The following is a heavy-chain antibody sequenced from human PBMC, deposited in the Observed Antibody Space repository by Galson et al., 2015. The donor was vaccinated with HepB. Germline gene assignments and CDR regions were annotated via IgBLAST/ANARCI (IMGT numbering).Heavy chain of an antibody. CDR1: GYSFSNYW. V-gene: IGHV5-10-1*01. Sequence: QSGAEVKKPGESLRISCKAFGYSFSNYWITWVRQMPGKGLEWMGRIDPSDSYTNYSSSFQGHITISSDKSINTAYLEWISLEPSDTAIYYCARHEGADYGDYGWFDPWGQGTLVTVSS. D-gene: IGHD4-17*01. CDR2: IDPSDSYT. CDR3: ARHEGADYGDYGWFDP. J-gene: IGHJ5*02.